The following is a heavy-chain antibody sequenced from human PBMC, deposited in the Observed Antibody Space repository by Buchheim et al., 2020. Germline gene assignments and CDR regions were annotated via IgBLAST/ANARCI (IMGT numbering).Heavy chain of an antibody. V-gene: IGHV5-51*01. CDR1: GYSFTTYW. Sequence: EVQLVQSGAEVKKPGESLKISCKGSGYSFTTYWIAWVRQMPGKGLEWMGIIYPGDSETKYSPSFQGQVTISADKSITTASPQWSSLKASDTAMYYCARVSGGVYYFYGMDVWGQGTT. J-gene: IGHJ6*02. CDR2: IYPGDSET. D-gene: IGHD3-3*02. CDR3: ARVSGGVYYFYGMDV.